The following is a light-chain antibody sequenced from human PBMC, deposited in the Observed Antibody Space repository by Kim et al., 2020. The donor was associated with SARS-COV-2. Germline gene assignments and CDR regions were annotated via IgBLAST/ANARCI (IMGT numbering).Light chain of an antibody. J-gene: IGLJ2*01. V-gene: IGLV3-21*04. CDR2: NDS. CDR3: QVWDSSSDHVV. Sequence: SYELTQPPSVSVAPGKTARITCGGNNIGSKSVHWYQQKPGQAPVVVIYNDSDRPSGIPERFSGSNSGNTATLTISRVEAGDEADYYCQVWDSSSDHVVFGGGTQLTVL. CDR1: NIGSKS.